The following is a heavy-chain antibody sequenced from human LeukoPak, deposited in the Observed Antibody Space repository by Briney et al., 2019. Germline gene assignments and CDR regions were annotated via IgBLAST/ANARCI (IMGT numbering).Heavy chain of an antibody. CDR3: AKSQQWLVRGCYFDY. V-gene: IGHV3-9*01. CDR1: GFTFDDYA. CDR2: ISWNSGSI. Sequence: GGSLRLSCAASGFTFDDYAMHWVRQAPGKGLEWVSGISWNSGSIGYADSVKGRFTISRDSAKNSLYLQMNSLRAEDTALYYCAKSQQWLVRGCYFDYWGQGTLVTVSS. J-gene: IGHJ4*02. D-gene: IGHD6-19*01.